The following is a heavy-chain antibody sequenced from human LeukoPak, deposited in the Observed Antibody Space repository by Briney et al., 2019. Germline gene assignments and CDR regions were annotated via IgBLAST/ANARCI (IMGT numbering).Heavy chain of an antibody. CDR1: GYTFTSSG. V-gene: IGHV1-18*01. J-gene: IGHJ6*03. D-gene: IGHD1-1*01. CDR3: ARAGSYYYMDV. Sequence: GASVKVSCKASGYTFTSSGISWVRRAPGQGLERMGWIDAYNGNTNYAQKLQGRVTMTTDTSTTTAYMELRSLRLDDTAVYYCARAGSYYYMDVWGKGTTVTVSS. CDR2: IDAYNGNT.